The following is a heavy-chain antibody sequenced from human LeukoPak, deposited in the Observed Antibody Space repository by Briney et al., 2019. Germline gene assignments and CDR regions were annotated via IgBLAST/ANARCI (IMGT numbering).Heavy chain of an antibody. Sequence: ASVKVSCKVSGSTLSDISIHWVRQAPGKGLEYVGGSDPEDGETFHAQNFQGRVTMTEDTSIDTAYMELSSLRSEDTAVYYCVTDRARLFWYFDLWGRGTLVTVSS. CDR1: GSTLSDIS. V-gene: IGHV1-24*01. D-gene: IGHD2-21*02. CDR3: VTDRARLFWYFDL. J-gene: IGHJ2*01. CDR2: SDPEDGET.